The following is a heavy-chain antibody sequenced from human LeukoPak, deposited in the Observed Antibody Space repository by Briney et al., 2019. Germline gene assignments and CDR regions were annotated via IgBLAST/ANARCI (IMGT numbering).Heavy chain of an antibody. CDR3: ARERRSIAASYGMDV. D-gene: IGHD6-13*01. Sequence: GGSLRLSCAASGFTFSSYGMHWVRQAPGKGLEWVAVIWYDGSSKYYADSVKGRFTISRDNSKNTLYLQMNSLRAEDTAVYYCARERRSIAASYGMDVWGQGTTVTVSS. J-gene: IGHJ6*02. CDR2: IWYDGSSK. V-gene: IGHV3-33*01. CDR1: GFTFSSYG.